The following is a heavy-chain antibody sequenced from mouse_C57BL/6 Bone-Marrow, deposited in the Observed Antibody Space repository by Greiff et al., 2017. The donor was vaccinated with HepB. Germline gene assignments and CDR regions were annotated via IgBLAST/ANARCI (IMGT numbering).Heavy chain of an antibody. Sequence: EVQRVESGGGLVQPGGSLKLSCAASGFTFSDYYMYWVRQTPEKRLEWVAYISNGGGSTYYPDTVKGRFTISRDNAKNTLYLQMSRLKSEDTAMYYWARGDYGSSQFAYWGQGTLVTVSA. V-gene: IGHV5-12*01. CDR1: GFTFSDYY. CDR2: ISNGGGST. CDR3: ARGDYGSSQFAY. J-gene: IGHJ3*01. D-gene: IGHD1-1*01.